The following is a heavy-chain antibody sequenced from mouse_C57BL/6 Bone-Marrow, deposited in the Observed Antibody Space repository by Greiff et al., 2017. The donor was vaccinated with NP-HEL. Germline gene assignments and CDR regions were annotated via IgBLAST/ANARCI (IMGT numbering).Heavy chain of an antibody. D-gene: IGHD1-1*01. J-gene: IGHJ1*03. CDR3: ARSPYYGSPWYFDV. CDR2: IYPGSGST. Sequence: QVQLQQSGAELVKPGASVKMSCKASGYTFTSYWITWVKQRPGQGLEWIGDIYPGSGSTKYNEKFKSKATLTVDTSSSTAYMQLSSLTSEDSAFYYCARSPYYGSPWYFDVWGTGTTVTVSS. V-gene: IGHV1-55*01. CDR1: GYTFTSYW.